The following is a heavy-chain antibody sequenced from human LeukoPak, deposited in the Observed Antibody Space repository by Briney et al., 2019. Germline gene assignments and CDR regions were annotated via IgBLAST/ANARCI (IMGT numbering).Heavy chain of an antibody. CDR2: SAYTGST. CDR3: ARVTWFPGTSYYYMDV. V-gene: IGHV4-39*07. J-gene: IGHJ6*03. Sequence: SETLSLTCTVSGFSIRSTSYYWVWIGQRPGKVRVWSGSSAYTGSTYYNPSLKSRLTISVDNSRNQFSLKLSSVTAADTAVYYCARVTWFPGTSYYYMDVWGKGTTVTVSS. D-gene: IGHD1-1*01. CDR1: GFSIRSTSYY.